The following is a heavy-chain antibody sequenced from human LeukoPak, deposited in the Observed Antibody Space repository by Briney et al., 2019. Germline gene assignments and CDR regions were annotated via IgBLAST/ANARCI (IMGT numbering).Heavy chain of an antibody. J-gene: IGHJ4*02. D-gene: IGHD2-21*01. CDR2: IDPRDSYT. CDR1: GYSFTSYW. CDR3: ASGSGLYSPDY. Sequence: GESLKISCKGSGYSFTSYWITWVRQMPVRGLEWMGRIDPRDSYTNYSPSFQGHVTISADKSISTGYLQWNSLKASDTAMYYCASGSGLYSPDYWGQGTLVTVSS. V-gene: IGHV5-10-1*01.